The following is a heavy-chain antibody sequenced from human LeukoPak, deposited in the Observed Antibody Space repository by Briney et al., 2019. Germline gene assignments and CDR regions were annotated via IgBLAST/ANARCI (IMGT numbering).Heavy chain of an antibody. Sequence: GGSLRLSCAASGFTFSDYYMSWIRQAPGKGLEWVSYISSSSSYTNYADSVKGRFTISRDNAKNSLYLQMNSLRAEDTAVYYCAKNRAVTPFYDYWGQGTLVTVSS. CDR2: ISSSSSYT. CDR3: AKNRAVTPFYDY. J-gene: IGHJ4*02. D-gene: IGHD4-11*01. V-gene: IGHV3-11*03. CDR1: GFTFSDYY.